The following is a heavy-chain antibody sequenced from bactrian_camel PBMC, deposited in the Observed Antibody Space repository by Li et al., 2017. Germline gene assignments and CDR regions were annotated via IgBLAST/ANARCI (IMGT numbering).Heavy chain of an antibody. CDR1: GFTFSAHW. CDR3: STGGRGSWYEVQ. J-gene: IGHJ4*01. CDR2: IDSSSSFI. Sequence: QVQLVESGGGLVQPGGALRLSCGASGFTFSAHWMYWVRQAPGKGLEWVSSIDSSSSFIDYAASVKGRFTISRDNAKNTLYLQMNSLKTEDTAVYYCSTGGRGSWYEVQWGQGTQVTVS. D-gene: IGHD2*01. V-gene: IGHV3S1*01.